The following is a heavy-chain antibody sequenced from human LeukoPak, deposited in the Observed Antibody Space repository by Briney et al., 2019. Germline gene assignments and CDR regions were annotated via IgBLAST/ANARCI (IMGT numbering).Heavy chain of an antibody. J-gene: IGHJ5*02. D-gene: IGHD6-13*01. CDR3: ARETRYSSSWYEWFDP. V-gene: IGHV1-2*02. CDR1: GYTFTGYY. Sequence: ASVKVSCKASGYTFTGYYMHWVRQAPGQGIEWMGWINPNSGGTNYAQKFQGRVTMTRDTSISTAYMELSRLRSDDTAVYYCARETRYSSSWYEWFDPWGQGTLVTVSS. CDR2: INPNSGGT.